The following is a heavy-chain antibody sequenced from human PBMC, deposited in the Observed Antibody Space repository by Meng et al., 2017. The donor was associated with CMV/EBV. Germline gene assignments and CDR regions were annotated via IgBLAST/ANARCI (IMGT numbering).Heavy chain of an antibody. CDR2: ISSSSSYI. D-gene: IGHD2-2*02. J-gene: IGHJ6*02. Sequence: GESLKISCAASGFTFSSYSMNWVRQAPGKGLEWVSSISSSSSYIYYADSVKGRFTISRDNAKNSLYLQMNSLRAEDTAVYYCARDRYCSSTSCYTYYYYGMDVRGQGTTVTVSS. V-gene: IGHV3-21*01. CDR1: GFTFSSYS. CDR3: ARDRYCSSTSCYTYYYYGMDV.